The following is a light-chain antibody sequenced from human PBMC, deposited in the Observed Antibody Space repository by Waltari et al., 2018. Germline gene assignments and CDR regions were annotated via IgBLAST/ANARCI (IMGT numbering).Light chain of an antibody. CDR1: QTVTTTH. Sequence: EVVLTQSPGTLSLSPGARATLSCRASQTVTTTHFAWDQQKPGQAPRLLIYGASNRATGIPDRFSGSVSGTDFTLTINRLEPEDFAVYYCQQYDTTPQTFGQGTKVEIK. J-gene: IGKJ1*01. CDR2: GAS. CDR3: QQYDTTPQT. V-gene: IGKV3-20*01.